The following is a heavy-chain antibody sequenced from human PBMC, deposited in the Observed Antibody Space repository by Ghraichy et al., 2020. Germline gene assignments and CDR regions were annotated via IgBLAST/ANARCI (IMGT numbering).Heavy chain of an antibody. CDR1: GFTFSNAW. Sequence: RGSLRLSCAASGFTFSNAWMSWVRQAPGKGLEWVGRIKSKTDGGTTDYAAPVKGRFTISRDDSKNTLYLQMNSLKTEDTAVYYCTTPDSSGPIDYWGQGTLVTVSS. CDR3: TTPDSSGPIDY. CDR2: IKSKTDGGTT. J-gene: IGHJ4*02. D-gene: IGHD3-22*01. V-gene: IGHV3-15*01.